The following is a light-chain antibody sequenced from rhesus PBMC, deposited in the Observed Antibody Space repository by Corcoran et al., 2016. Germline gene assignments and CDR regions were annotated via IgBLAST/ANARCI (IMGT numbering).Light chain of an antibody. V-gene: IGKV1-22*01. Sequence: DIQMTQSPSSLSASVGDTVTITCRASQSISSWLDWYQQKPGKATKVLIYKASSLQSGVPSRFSGSGSGTDFTLTITSLQPEDCASYYCLQYDTNPRTFGQGTKVEIK. J-gene: IGKJ1*01. CDR3: LQYDTNPRT. CDR1: QSISSW. CDR2: KAS.